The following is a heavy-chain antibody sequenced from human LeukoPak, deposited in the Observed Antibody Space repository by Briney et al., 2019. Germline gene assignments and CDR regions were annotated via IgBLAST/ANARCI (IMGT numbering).Heavy chain of an antibody. V-gene: IGHV5-51*01. J-gene: IGHJ6*03. CDR2: IYSGDSDT. Sequence: GESLKISCKGSGYSFTSYWIGWVRQMPGKGLEWMGIIYSGDSDTRYSPSFQGQVTISADKSISTAYLQWSSLKASDTAMYYCARHYTLDSTHYGDNHYYYYYMDVWGKGTTVTVSS. CDR3: ARHYTLDSTHYGDNHYYYYYMDV. CDR1: GYSFTSYW. D-gene: IGHD4-17*01.